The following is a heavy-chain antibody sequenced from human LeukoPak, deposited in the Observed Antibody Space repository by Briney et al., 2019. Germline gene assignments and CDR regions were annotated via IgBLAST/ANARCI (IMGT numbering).Heavy chain of an antibody. J-gene: IGHJ4*02. CDR2: INPSGGST. Sequence: ASVKVSCKASGYVFTSYYIHWVRQAPGQGLEWMGIINPSGGSTSYAQKFQGRVTMTRDMSTSTVYMELNSLRSEDTAMYYCTRSWELLHPTDYWGQGTLVTVSS. V-gene: IGHV1-46*01. D-gene: IGHD1-26*01. CDR3: TRSWELLHPTDY. CDR1: GYVFTSYY.